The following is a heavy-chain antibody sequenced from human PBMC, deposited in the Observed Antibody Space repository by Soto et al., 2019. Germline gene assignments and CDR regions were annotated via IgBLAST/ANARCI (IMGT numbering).Heavy chain of an antibody. D-gene: IGHD6-19*01. V-gene: IGHV3-30*18. CDR1: GFIFNTYG. CDR3: AKVRQWRASEYYYGMDV. Sequence: QVQLVESGGGVVQPGRSLRLSCAASGFIFNTYGMHWVRQAPGKGLEWVAVISYDGSNKYYADSVKGRFTISRDDSKNTLYLQMNSLRGEDTVVYFCAKVRQWRASEYYYGMDVCGQGTTVTVSS. J-gene: IGHJ6*02. CDR2: ISYDGSNK.